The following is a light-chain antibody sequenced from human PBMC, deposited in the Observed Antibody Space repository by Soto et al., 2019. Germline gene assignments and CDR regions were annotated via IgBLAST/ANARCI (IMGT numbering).Light chain of an antibody. CDR1: SSDVGGYNS. J-gene: IGLJ2*01. CDR2: DVT. V-gene: IGLV2-11*01. Sequence: QSVLAQPRSVSGSPGQSVTISCSGTSSDVGGYNSVSWYQQFPGKAPKLMIYDVTKRPSGVPDRFSGSKSGNTDSLTISGLQAEDEADYYCCSYAASYTSVFGGGTKVTVL. CDR3: CSYAASYTSV.